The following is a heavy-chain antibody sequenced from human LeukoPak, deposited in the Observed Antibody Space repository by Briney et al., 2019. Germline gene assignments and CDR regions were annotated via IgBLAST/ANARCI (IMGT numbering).Heavy chain of an antibody. CDR1: GFTFNSYG. V-gene: IGHV3-30*18. D-gene: IGHD3-22*01. CDR2: ISDDGSND. Sequence: GGSLRLSCAASGFTFNSYGMHWVRQAPGKGLEWVAVISDDGSNDYYVDSVKGRFTISRDNSKNTVYLQMNSLRAEDTALYYCAKDRYDSSGYFDYWGQGTLVTVSS. J-gene: IGHJ4*02. CDR3: AKDRYDSSGYFDY.